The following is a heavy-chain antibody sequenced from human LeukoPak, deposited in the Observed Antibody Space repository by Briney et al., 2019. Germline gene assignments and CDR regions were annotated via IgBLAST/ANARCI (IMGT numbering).Heavy chain of an antibody. D-gene: IGHD5-18*01. Sequence: PGGSLRLSCAASGFTFSSYWMSWVRQAPGKGLEWVANIKQDGSEKYYVDSVKGRFTISRDSAKNSLYLQMNSLRAEDTAVYYCATDTAMVVYYYYMDVWGKGTTVTVSS. J-gene: IGHJ6*03. CDR3: ATDTAMVVYYYYMDV. CDR2: IKQDGSEK. V-gene: IGHV3-7*04. CDR1: GFTFSSYW.